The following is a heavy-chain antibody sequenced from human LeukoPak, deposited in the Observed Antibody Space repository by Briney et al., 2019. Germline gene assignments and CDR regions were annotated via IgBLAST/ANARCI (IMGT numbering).Heavy chain of an antibody. V-gene: IGHV3-21*01. J-gene: IGHJ6*02. CDR2: ISSSSSYI. Sequence: GGSLRLSCAASGFTFSSYSMNWVRQAPGKGLEWVSSISSSSSYIYYADSVKGRFTISRDNAKNSLYLQMNSLRAEDTAVYYCARDLSGEQWLVLNDYYYYGMDVWGQGTTVTVSS. D-gene: IGHD6-19*01. CDR3: ARDLSGEQWLVLNDYYYYGMDV. CDR1: GFTFSSYS.